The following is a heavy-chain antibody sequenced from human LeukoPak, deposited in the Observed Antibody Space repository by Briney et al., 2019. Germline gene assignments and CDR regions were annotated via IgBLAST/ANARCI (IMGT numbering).Heavy chain of an antibody. J-gene: IGHJ5*02. CDR1: GFSLRTNF. D-gene: IGHD1-26*01. V-gene: IGHV3-53*01. Sequence: RRSLRLSCAASGFSLRTNFMGWVRHAPGKGREWVSVIYSVGITYYADSVKARFTISRDISKNTLYLPMNRLRVDDLAVYYCAREEPQLLYHWGHGTLVTVSS. CDR2: IYSVGIT. CDR3: AREEPQLLYH.